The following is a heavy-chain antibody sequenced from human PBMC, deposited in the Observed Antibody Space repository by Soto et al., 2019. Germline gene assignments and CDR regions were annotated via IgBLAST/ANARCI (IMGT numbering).Heavy chain of an antibody. Sequence: LRLSCAASGFTFSNAWMSWVRQAPEKGLEWVGRIKSKTDGGTTDYAAPVKGRFTISRDDSKNTLYLQMNSLKTEDTAVYYCTSAKYQYSYIDYWGQGTLVTVSS. D-gene: IGHD5-18*01. V-gene: IGHV3-15*01. J-gene: IGHJ4*02. CDR3: TSAKYQYSYIDY. CDR2: IKSKTDGGTT. CDR1: GFTFSNAW.